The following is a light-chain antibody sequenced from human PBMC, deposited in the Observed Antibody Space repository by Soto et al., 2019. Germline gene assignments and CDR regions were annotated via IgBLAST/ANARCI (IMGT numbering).Light chain of an antibody. J-gene: IGKJ1*01. CDR2: GAS. Sequence: EIVWTQARGFLTLSPGERATLSCRASQSFSSGYLAWYQQKPGQAPRLLIYGASSRATGIPDRFSGSGSGTDFTLTISRLEPEDSAVYYCQQYGSSPPGTFGQGTKVDIK. V-gene: IGKV3-20*01. CDR1: QSFSSGY. CDR3: QQYGSSPPGT.